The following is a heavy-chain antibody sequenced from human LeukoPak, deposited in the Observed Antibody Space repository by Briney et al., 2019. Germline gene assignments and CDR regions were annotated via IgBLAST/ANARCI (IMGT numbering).Heavy chain of an antibody. Sequence: KPSETLSLTCTVSGGSISSSSYYWGWIRQPPGKGLEWIGSIYYSGSTYYNPSLKSRVTISVDTSKNQFSLKLSSVTAADTAVYYCARGLDTAMVYYFDYSGQGTLVTVSS. J-gene: IGHJ4*02. CDR3: ARGLDTAMVYYFDY. CDR1: GGSISSSSYY. CDR2: IYYSGST. D-gene: IGHD5-18*01. V-gene: IGHV4-39*07.